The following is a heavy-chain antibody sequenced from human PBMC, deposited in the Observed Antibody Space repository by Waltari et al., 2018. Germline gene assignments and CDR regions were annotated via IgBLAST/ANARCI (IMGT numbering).Heavy chain of an antibody. D-gene: IGHD6-13*01. CDR1: GFTFDDYA. CDR2: ISWNSGSI. J-gene: IGHJ3*02. CDR3: AKDTAAATDAFDI. V-gene: IGHV3-9*01. Sequence: EVQLLESGGGLVQPGRSLRLSCAASGFTFDDYAMHWVRQAPGKGLEWVSGISWNSGSIGYADSVKGRFTISRDNAKNSLYLQMNSLRAEDTALYYCAKDTAAATDAFDIWGQGTMVTVSS.